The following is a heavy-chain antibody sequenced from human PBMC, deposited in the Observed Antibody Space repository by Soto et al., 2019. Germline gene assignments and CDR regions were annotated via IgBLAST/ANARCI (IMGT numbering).Heavy chain of an antibody. CDR3: ARDGTSGWHHDY. J-gene: IGHJ4*02. D-gene: IGHD6-19*01. CDR1: GFTVSRNY. Sequence: EVQLLESGGGLVQPGGSLRLSCAASGFTVSRNYMSWVRQAPGKWLEWVSTIYSGGSTYYADSVKGRFTIPRDNSKHTLYLQMNSLRADDTAMYYCARDGTSGWHHDYWGQGTLVTVSS. CDR2: IYSGGST. V-gene: IGHV3-66*01.